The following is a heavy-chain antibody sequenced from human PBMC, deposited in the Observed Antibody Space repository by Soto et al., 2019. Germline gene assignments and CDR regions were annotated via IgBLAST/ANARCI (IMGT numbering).Heavy chain of an antibody. CDR1: GFSFSDYF. Sequence: ASVKVSCKASGFSFSDYFMHWVRQAPGQGLEWMGIINPSGGSTSYAQKFQGRVTMTRDTSTSTVYMELSSLRSEDTAVYYCARDTIEVAGTRYFDYWGQGTLVTVSS. V-gene: IGHV1-46*01. D-gene: IGHD6-19*01. CDR2: INPSGGST. CDR3: ARDTIEVAGTRYFDY. J-gene: IGHJ4*02.